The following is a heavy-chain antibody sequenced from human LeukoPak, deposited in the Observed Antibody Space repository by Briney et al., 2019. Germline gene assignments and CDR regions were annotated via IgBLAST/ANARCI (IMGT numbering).Heavy chain of an antibody. Sequence: GGSLRLSCAASGFTFSSYWMSWVRHAPGEGLEWVANIKQDGTEKYYMDSVKGRFSISRDNAKNSLYLQMNALRAEHTAVYYCAKDVRPDYWGQGTLVTVST. J-gene: IGHJ4*02. D-gene: IGHD6-6*01. CDR1: GFTFSSYW. CDR2: IKQDGTEK. CDR3: AKDVRPDY. V-gene: IGHV3-7*04.